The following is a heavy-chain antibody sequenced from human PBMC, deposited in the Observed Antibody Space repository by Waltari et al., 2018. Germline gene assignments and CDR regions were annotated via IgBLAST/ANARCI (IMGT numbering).Heavy chain of an antibody. CDR2: IIPIFGTA. J-gene: IGHJ5*02. Sequence: QVQLVQSGAEVKKPGSSVKVSCKASGGTFSSYAISWVRQAPGQGLEWMGGIIPIFGTANYAQKFQGRVTITADKSTSTAYMELSSLRSEDTAVYYCARQGDDWTTSFQLETPNWFDPWGQGTLVTVSS. CDR1: GGTFSSYA. V-gene: IGHV1-69*14. CDR3: ARQGDDWTTSFQLETPNWFDP. D-gene: IGHD3-3*01.